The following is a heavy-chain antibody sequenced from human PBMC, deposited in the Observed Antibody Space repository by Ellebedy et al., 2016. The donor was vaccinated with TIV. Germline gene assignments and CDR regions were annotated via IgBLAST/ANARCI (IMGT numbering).Heavy chain of an antibody. Sequence: GESLKISCEASGFTFGSYWMGWVRQPPGKGLEWVANIYQDGSETFYVDSVKGRFTISRANAKKSLYLQMNSLRTEDTAVYYCARRGSYGDYAVQVNSWFDRWGQGTLVTVSS. CDR3: ARRGSYGDYAVQVNSWFDR. D-gene: IGHD4-17*01. CDR1: GFTFGSYW. J-gene: IGHJ5*02. V-gene: IGHV3-7*01. CDR2: IYQDGSET.